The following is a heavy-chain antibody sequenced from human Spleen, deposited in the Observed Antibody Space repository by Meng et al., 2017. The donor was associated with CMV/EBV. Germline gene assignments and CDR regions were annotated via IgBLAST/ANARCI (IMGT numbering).Heavy chain of an antibody. CDR2: INHSGST. Sequence: VQLTQWVAGLWKPSETLSLTCAVYGGSFSGYYWSWIRQPPGKGLEWIGEINHSGSTNYNPSLKSRVTISVDTSKNQFSLKLSSVTAADTAVYYCAGSRPGGGACDYWGQGILVTVSS. V-gene: IGHV4-34*01. CDR1: GGSFSGYY. D-gene: IGHD3-16*01. J-gene: IGHJ4*02. CDR3: AGSRPGGGACDY.